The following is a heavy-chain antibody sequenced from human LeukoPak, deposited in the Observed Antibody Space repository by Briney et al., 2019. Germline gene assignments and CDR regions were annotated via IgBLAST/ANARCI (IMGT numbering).Heavy chain of an antibody. CDR3: ARDSWITMVQGRFDP. CDR2: IYYSGST. D-gene: IGHD3-10*01. CDR1: GGSISSSSYY. V-gene: IGHV4-39*02. Sequence: SETLSLTCTVSGGSISSSSYYWGWIRQPPGKGLEWIGSIYYSGSTYYNPSLKSRVTISVDTSKNQFSLKLSSVTAADTAVYYCARDSWITMVQGRFDPWGQGTLVTVSS. J-gene: IGHJ5*02.